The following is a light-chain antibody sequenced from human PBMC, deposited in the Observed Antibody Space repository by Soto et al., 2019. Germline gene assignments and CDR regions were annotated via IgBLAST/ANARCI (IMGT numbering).Light chain of an antibody. CDR2: GVS. CDR1: SSDVGAYDY. Sequence: QSALTQPASVSGSPGQSIAISCTGTSSDVGAYDYVSWYQQHPDKAPKLIIYGVSHRPAGVSNRFSASKYVNTATLTISGLQTEDEADYYCASHTTSNTRVFGTGTKLTVL. J-gene: IGLJ1*01. V-gene: IGLV2-14*03. CDR3: ASHTTSNTRV.